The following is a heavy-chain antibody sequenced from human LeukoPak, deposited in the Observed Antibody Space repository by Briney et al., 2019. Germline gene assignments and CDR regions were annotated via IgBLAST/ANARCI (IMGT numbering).Heavy chain of an antibody. CDR2: INSDGSST. Sequence: PGGSLRLSCAASGFTFSSYWMHWVRQAPGKGLVWVSRINSDGSSTSYADSVKGRFTISRDNAKNTLYLQMNSLRAEDTAVYYCARWRVYYDSSGYYYGGAFDIWGQGTMVTVSS. J-gene: IGHJ3*02. CDR1: GFTFSSYW. CDR3: ARWRVYYDSSGYYYGGAFDI. D-gene: IGHD3-22*01. V-gene: IGHV3-74*01.